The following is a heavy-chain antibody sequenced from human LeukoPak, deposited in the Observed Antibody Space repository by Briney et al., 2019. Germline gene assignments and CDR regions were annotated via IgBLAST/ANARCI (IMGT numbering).Heavy chain of an antibody. D-gene: IGHD2-21*02. V-gene: IGHV3-23*01. Sequence: PGGSLRLSCTASGFTFNNYAMSWVRRAPPKGLEWVSAVSSGGEYTYYADSLKGRCTISRDNSRNTLYLQMNSLRAEDTAVYFCAKIVVTATSRHFDYWGQGTLVTVSS. CDR3: AKIVVTATSRHFDY. CDR2: VSSGGEYT. CDR1: GFTFNNYA. J-gene: IGHJ4*02.